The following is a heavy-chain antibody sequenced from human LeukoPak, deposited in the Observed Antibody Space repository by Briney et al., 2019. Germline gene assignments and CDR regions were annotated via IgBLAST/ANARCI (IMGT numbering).Heavy chain of an antibody. CDR2: INWDGGTT. D-gene: IGHD3-22*01. V-gene: IGHV3-43*01. J-gene: IGHJ4*02. CDR1: GFTFDDHT. Sequence: GGSLRLSCAASGFTFDDHTMHWVRLPPGKGLEWVSLINWDGGTTYYTDSVQGRFTISRDNSKNSLFLQMNSPRAEDTAFYYCARDMSYYDNSGPFDYWGQGTLVTVSS. CDR3: ARDMSYYDNSGPFDY.